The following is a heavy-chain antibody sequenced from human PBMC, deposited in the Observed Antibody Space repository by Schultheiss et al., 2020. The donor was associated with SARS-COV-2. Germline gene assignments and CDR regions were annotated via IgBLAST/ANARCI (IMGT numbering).Heavy chain of an antibody. Sequence: SQTLSLTCAVYGGSFSGYYWSWIRQPPGKGLEWIGEINHSGSTNYNPSLKSRVTISVDTSKNQFSLKLSSVTAADTAVYYCARERDVRGYSYGYRSAFDIWGQGTMVTVSS. CDR3: ARERDVRGYSYGYRSAFDI. V-gene: IGHV4-34*01. CDR2: INHSGST. CDR1: GGSFSGYY. D-gene: IGHD5-18*01. J-gene: IGHJ3*02.